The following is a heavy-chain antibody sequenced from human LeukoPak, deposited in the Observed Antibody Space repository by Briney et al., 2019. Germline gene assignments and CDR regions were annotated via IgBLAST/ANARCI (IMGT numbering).Heavy chain of an antibody. CDR1: GGSISSGNW. V-gene: IGHV4-4*02. CDR2: IYHSGST. J-gene: IGHJ4*02. CDR3: ARVPTIQYRRFDY. Sequence: SETLSLTCAVSGGSISSGNWWSWVRQPPGKGLEWIGEIYHSGSTNYNPSLKSRVTISVDTSKNQFSLKLSSVTAADTAVYYCARVPTIQYRRFDYWGQGTLVTVSS. D-gene: IGHD2/OR15-2a*01.